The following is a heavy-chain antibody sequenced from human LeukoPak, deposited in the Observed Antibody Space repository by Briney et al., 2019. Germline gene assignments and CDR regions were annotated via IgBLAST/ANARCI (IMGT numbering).Heavy chain of an antibody. D-gene: IGHD6-13*01. Sequence: SVKVSCKASGFTFTSSAVQWVRQPRGQRLEWIGWIVVGSGNTNYAQKFQERVTITRDMSTSTAYMELSSLRSEDTAVYYCAASSAAAGTEFDYWGQGTLVTVSS. CDR3: AASSAAAGTEFDY. CDR2: IVVGSGNT. V-gene: IGHV1-58*01. J-gene: IGHJ4*02. CDR1: GFTFTSSA.